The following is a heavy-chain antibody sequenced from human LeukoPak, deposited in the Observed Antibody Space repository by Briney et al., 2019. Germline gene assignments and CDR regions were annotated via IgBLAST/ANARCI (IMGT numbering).Heavy chain of an antibody. CDR2: ISGSGGST. CDR1: GFTFSSYA. J-gene: IGHJ4*02. D-gene: IGHD2-15*01. Sequence: GGSLRLSCAASGFTFSSYAMSWVRQAPGKGLEWVSAISGSGGSTYYADSVKGRCTLSRDNSKNTLYLQMNSLRAEDPAVYYCANLCSGGSCYSTDDYWGQGTLVTVSS. V-gene: IGHV3-23*01. CDR3: ANLCSGGSCYSTDDY.